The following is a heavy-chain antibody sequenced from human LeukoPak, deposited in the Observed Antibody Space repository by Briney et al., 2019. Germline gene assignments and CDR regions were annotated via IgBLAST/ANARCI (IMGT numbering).Heavy chain of an antibody. D-gene: IGHD6-19*01. CDR2: IRYDGSNK. CDR1: GFTFSSYG. CDR3: AKLRWLAPFDY. Sequence: GGSLRLSCAASGFTFSSYGMHWVRQAPGKGLEWVAFIRYDGSNKYYADSVKSRFTISRDNSKNTLYLQMNSLRAEDTAVYYCAKLRWLAPFDYWGQGTLVTVSS. V-gene: IGHV3-30*02. J-gene: IGHJ4*02.